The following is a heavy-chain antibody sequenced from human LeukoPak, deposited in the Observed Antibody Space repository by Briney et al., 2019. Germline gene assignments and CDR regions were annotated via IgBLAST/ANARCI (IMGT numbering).Heavy chain of an antibody. V-gene: IGHV3-23*01. CDR2: INDSGGST. D-gene: IGHD6-13*01. CDR1: GFTFTSFA. J-gene: IGHJ4*02. Sequence: PGGSLRLSCAASGFTFTSFAMNWVRQAPGKGLEWVSGINDSGGSTYYTDSVKGRFTISRDNPKNTLSLHMNSLRVEDTAVYYCAKGGERSSIFKFGYWGQGTLVTVTP. CDR3: AKGGERSSIFKFGY.